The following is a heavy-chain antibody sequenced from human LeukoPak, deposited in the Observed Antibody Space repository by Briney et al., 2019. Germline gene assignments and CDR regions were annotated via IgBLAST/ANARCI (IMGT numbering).Heavy chain of an antibody. Sequence: GGSLRLSCAASGFTVNSNYMSWVRQAPGKGLEWVSVIYSGGTTYYADSVKGRFTISRDDSTNTLFLQMNSLRAEDTAVYYCARGGRAPYFDYWGQGTLVTVSS. V-gene: IGHV3-53*01. CDR3: ARGGRAPYFDY. CDR1: GFTVNSNY. D-gene: IGHD6-13*01. J-gene: IGHJ4*02. CDR2: IYSGGTT.